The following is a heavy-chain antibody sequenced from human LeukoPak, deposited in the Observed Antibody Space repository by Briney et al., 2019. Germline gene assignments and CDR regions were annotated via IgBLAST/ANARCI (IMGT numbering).Heavy chain of an antibody. CDR1: GYTFTSYG. V-gene: IGHV1-18*01. Sequence: ASVKVSCKASGYTFTSYGISWVRQAPGQGLEWMGWISAYNGNTNYAQKLQGRVTMTTDTSTSTAYMELRSLRSDDTAVYYCARHSMITFGGVIGNYYYYYMDVWGKGTTVTISS. CDR2: ISAYNGNT. D-gene: IGHD3-16*02. J-gene: IGHJ6*03. CDR3: ARHSMITFGGVIGNYYYYYMDV.